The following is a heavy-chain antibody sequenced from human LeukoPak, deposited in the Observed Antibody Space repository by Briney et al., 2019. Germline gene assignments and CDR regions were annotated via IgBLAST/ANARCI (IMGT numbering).Heavy chain of an antibody. CDR2: ISYDGSNK. CDR3: AKSPYLREQWLAIDY. Sequence: PGGSLRLSCAASGFTFSSYGMHWVRQAPGKGLEWVAVISYDGSNKYYADSVKGRFTISRDNSKNTLYLQMNSLRAEDTAVYYCAKSPYLREQWLAIDYWGQGTLVTVSS. CDR1: GFTFSSYG. V-gene: IGHV3-30*18. J-gene: IGHJ4*02. D-gene: IGHD6-19*01.